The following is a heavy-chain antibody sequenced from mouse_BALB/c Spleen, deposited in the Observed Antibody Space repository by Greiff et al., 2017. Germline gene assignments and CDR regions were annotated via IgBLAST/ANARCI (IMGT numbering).Heavy chain of an antibody. J-gene: IGHJ3*01. Sequence: QVQLQQSGPELVKPGASVRISCKASGYTFTSYYIHWVKQRPGQGLEWIGWIYPGNVNTKYNEKFKGKATLTADKSSSTAYMQLSSLTSEDSAVYFCARPYDYEGTWFAYWGQGTLVTVSA. V-gene: IGHV1S56*01. CDR2: IYPGNVNT. CDR1: GYTFTSYY. D-gene: IGHD2-4*01. CDR3: ARPYDYEGTWFAY.